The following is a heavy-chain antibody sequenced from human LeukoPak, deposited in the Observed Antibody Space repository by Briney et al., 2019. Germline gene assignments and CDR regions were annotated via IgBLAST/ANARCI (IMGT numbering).Heavy chain of an antibody. J-gene: IGHJ4*02. CDR2: INEDGSEK. Sequence: GGSLRLSCAASGFTFRRYWTTWVRQAPGKGLEWVANINEDGSEKYYLDSVRGRFTISRDNAKNSLYLQMDSLRAEDTAIYYCARLFVYGSGAEAFDYWGQGALVTVSS. CDR1: GFTFRRYW. CDR3: ARLFVYGSGAEAFDY. V-gene: IGHV3-7*01. D-gene: IGHD3-10*01.